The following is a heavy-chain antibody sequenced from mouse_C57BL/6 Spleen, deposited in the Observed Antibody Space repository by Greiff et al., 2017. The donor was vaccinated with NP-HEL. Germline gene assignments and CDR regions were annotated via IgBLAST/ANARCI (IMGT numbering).Heavy chain of an antibody. Sequence: EVKLQESGPELVKPGASVKISCKASGYSFTDYNMNWVKQSNGKSLEWIGVINPNYGTTSYNQKFKGKATLTVDQSSSTAYMQLNSLTSEDSAVYYGAREIYYGNYYAWFAYWGQGTLVTVSA. J-gene: IGHJ3*01. CDR2: INPNYGTT. CDR1: GYSFTDYN. D-gene: IGHD2-1*01. CDR3: AREIYYGNYYAWFAY. V-gene: IGHV1-39*01.